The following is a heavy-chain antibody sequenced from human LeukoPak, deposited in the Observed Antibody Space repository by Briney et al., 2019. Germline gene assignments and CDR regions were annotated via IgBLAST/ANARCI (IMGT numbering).Heavy chain of an antibody. D-gene: IGHD1-1*01. V-gene: IGHV3-49*05. Sequence: NPGRSLRLSCTASGFTFCDYAMSWIRQAPGKGLEWVGFIRSKAYGETADYAASVKGRFTISRDDSKAIAYLQMNSLKTEDTAVYHCTRDRGAYNLYDYWGQGTLVTVSS. CDR2: IRSKAYGETA. J-gene: IGHJ4*02. CDR1: GFTFCDYA. CDR3: TRDRGAYNLYDY.